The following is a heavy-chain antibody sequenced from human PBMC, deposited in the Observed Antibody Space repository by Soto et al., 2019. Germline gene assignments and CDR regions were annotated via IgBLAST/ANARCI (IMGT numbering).Heavy chain of an antibody. J-gene: IGHJ4*02. D-gene: IGHD4-17*01. Sequence: SETLSLTCTVSGGSISSYYWSWIRQPPGKGLEWIGYIYYSGSTNYNPSLKSRVTISVDTSKNQFSLKLSSVTAADTAVYYCASMTTVNLGYFDYWGQGTLVTVSS. CDR1: GGSISSYY. V-gene: IGHV4-59*01. CDR2: IYYSGST. CDR3: ASMTTVNLGYFDY.